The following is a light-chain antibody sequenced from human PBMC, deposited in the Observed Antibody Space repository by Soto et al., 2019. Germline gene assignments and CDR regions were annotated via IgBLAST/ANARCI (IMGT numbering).Light chain of an antibody. CDR1: QNINFY. CDR3: QQSYSTSWT. CDR2: AAS. V-gene: IGKV1-39*01. J-gene: IGKJ1*01. Sequence: DIQMTQSPSSLSASVGDRVTITCRASQNINFYLNWFQQKPGKAPKVLIYAASSLQSGVPSRFSGSGSGTDFTLSISSLQSEDFATYYCQQSYSTSWTFGQGTKVDIK.